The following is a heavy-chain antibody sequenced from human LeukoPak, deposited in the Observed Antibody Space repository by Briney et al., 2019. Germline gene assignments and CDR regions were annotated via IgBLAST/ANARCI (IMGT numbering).Heavy chain of an antibody. CDR2: MNPNSGNT. Sequence: ASVKVSCKASGYTFTSYDINWVRQATGQGLEWMGWMNPNSGNTGYAQKFQGRVTMTRNTSISTAYMELSSLRSEDTAIYYCAKDWIQFNRVFDCFDSWGQGTLVTVSS. D-gene: IGHD5-18*01. CDR3: AKDWIQFNRVFDCFDS. V-gene: IGHV1-8*01. CDR1: GYTFTSYD. J-gene: IGHJ4*02.